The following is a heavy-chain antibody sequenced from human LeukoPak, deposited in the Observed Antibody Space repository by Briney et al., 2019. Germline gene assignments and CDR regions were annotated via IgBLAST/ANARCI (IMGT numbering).Heavy chain of an antibody. CDR3: AREVRLLYRYVWFDP. V-gene: IGHV4-59*01. Sequence: SETLSLTCTVSIGSISSYYWSWIRQPPGKGLEWIGYIYYSGSTNYNPSLKSRVTISVDTSKNQFSLKLSSVTAADTAVYYCAREVRLLYRYVWFDPWGQGTLVTVSS. CDR1: IGSISSYY. J-gene: IGHJ5*02. D-gene: IGHD3-3*01. CDR2: IYYSGST.